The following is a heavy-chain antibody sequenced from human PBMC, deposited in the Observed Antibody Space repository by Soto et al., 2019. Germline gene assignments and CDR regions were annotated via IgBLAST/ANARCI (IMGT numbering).Heavy chain of an antibody. V-gene: IGHV5-51*01. CDR1: GYGFTSYW. D-gene: IGHD6-19*01. CDR3: ARQHPLASSGWYF. Sequence: EVQLVQSGAEVKKPGESLKISCKGSGYGFTSYWIGWVRQMPGKGLEWMGSIYPGDSDTRYSPSFQGQVTISADKSITTAYLQWSSLEASDTAIYYCARQHPLASSGWYFWGQGTPVTVSA. J-gene: IGHJ4*02. CDR2: IYPGDSDT.